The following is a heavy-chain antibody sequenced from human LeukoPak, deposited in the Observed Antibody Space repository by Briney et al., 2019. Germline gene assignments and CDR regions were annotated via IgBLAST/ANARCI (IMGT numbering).Heavy chain of an antibody. CDR2: IYYSGST. D-gene: IGHD3-3*01. J-gene: IGHJ5*02. V-gene: IGHV4-59*08. Sequence: PSETLSLTCTVSGGSISSYYWSWIRQPPGKGLEWIGYIYYSGSTYYNPSLKSRVTISVDTSKNQFSLKLSSVTAADTAVYYCARSTIFGVVIIVLDWFDPWGQGTLVTVSS. CDR3: ARSTIFGVVIIVLDWFDP. CDR1: GGSISSYY.